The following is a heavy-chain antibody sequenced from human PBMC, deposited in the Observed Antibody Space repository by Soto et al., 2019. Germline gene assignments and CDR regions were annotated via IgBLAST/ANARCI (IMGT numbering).Heavy chain of an antibody. D-gene: IGHD1-1*01. CDR3: ALVQEH. J-gene: IGHJ4*02. V-gene: IGHV4-30-2*01. CDR1: GGSISSCGYC. CDR2: MYHSGST. Sequence: TLSLTCAVAGGSISSCGYCWSWIRQPPGKGLEWIGYMYHSGSTYYNPSLKSRVTISIDRSKNQFSLKLSSVTAADTAVYYCALVQEHWGPGILGTVPS.